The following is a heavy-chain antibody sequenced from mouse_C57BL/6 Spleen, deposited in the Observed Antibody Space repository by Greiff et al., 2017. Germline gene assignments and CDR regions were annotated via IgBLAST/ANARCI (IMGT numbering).Heavy chain of an antibody. CDR3: ARIPLITTVVAPYAMDY. Sequence: QVQLKQSGPGLVQPSQSLSITCTVSGFSLTSYGVHWVRQSPGKGLEWLGVIWSGGSTDYNAAFISRLSISKDNSKSQVFFKMKSLQADDTAIYYCARIPLITTVVAPYAMDYWGQGTSVTVSS. V-gene: IGHV2-2*01. CDR1: GFSLTSYG. J-gene: IGHJ4*01. D-gene: IGHD1-1*01. CDR2: IWSGGST.